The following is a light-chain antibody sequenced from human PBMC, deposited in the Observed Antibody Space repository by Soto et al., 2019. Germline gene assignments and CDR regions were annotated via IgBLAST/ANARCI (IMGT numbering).Light chain of an antibody. J-gene: IGKJ1*01. Sequence: IVLTQSPGSLSLSPGERATLSCSASQSVDISFFAWYQQKPGQAPRLLIYGASNRATGIPDRFSGSGSGTDFTLNNSRLEPEDFAVYYGQPSVISVTCGQGTKVEIK. CDR1: QSVDISF. V-gene: IGKV3-20*01. CDR2: GAS. CDR3: QPSVISVT.